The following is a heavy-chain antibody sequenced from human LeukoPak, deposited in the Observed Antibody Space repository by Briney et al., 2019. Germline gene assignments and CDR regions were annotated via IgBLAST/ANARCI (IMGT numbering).Heavy chain of an antibody. Sequence: GASVKVSCKASGYTFTSYYMHWVRQAPGQGLEWMGVINPSGGSTSYAQRFQGRVTMTRNTSISTAYMELSSLRSEDTAVYYCARGRNLLRFLEWLFDYWGQGTLVTVSS. J-gene: IGHJ4*02. V-gene: IGHV1-46*01. D-gene: IGHD3-3*01. CDR2: INPSGGST. CDR1: GYTFTSYY. CDR3: ARGRNLLRFLEWLFDY.